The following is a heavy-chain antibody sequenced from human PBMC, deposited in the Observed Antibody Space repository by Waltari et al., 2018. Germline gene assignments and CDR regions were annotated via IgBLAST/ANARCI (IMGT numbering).Heavy chain of an antibody. D-gene: IGHD2-8*01. Sequence: EVSLVESGGDLAQPGESLRLSCAASGFSLTNYWMSWVRQVPGKGLEWGADINESGSKKYYVDSVKGRFTISRDNAKNSVDLQMNSLRVEDTAVYYCARDDNINGASDAFDIWGQGTMVTVSS. CDR3: ARDDNINGASDAFDI. CDR2: INESGSKK. V-gene: IGHV3-7*01. J-gene: IGHJ3*02. CDR1: GFSLTNYW.